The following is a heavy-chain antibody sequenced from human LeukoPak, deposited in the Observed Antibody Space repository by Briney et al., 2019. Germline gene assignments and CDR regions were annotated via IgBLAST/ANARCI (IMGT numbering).Heavy chain of an antibody. CDR3: ARSQNYYGSGDY. V-gene: IGHV4-61*01. CDR2: IYYTGST. Sequence: SETLSLTCTVSGDSVSNGNYYWSWLRQPPGKALEWIGYIYYTGSTYYNPSLEGRVTISVDTSRNQFSVKLSSVTAADTAVYYCARSQNYYGSGDYWSQGTLVTASS. D-gene: IGHD3-10*01. J-gene: IGHJ4*02. CDR1: GDSVSNGNYY.